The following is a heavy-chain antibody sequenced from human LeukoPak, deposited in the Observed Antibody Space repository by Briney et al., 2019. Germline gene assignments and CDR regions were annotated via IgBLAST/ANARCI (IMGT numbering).Heavy chain of an antibody. CDR1: GGSFSGYY. Sequence: NPSETLSLTCAVYGGSFSGYYWSWIRQPPGKGLEWIGEINHSGSTNYNPSLESRVTISVDTSKNQFSLKLSSVTAADTAVYYCARVLQQWLAQDVWGQGTTVTVSS. CDR2: INHSGST. V-gene: IGHV4-34*01. CDR3: ARVLQQWLAQDV. D-gene: IGHD6-19*01. J-gene: IGHJ6*02.